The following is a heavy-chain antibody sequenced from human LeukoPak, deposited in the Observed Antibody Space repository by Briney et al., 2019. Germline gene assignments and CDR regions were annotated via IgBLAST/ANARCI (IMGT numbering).Heavy chain of an antibody. CDR3: AKDNDWGSTYFDY. V-gene: IGHV3-30*18. CDR1: GFTFSSYD. D-gene: IGHD2-2*01. J-gene: IGHJ4*02. Sequence: GGSLRLSCAASGFTFSSYDMHWVRQAPGKGLEWVAVISYDGSNKYYADSVKGRFTISRDNSKNTLYLQMNSLRAEDTAVYYCAKDNDWGSTYFDYWGQGSLVTVSS. CDR2: ISYDGSNK.